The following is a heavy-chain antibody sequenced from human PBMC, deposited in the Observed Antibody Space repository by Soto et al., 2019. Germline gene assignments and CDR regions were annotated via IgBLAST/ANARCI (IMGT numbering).Heavy chain of an antibody. CDR2: IWYDGSNK. V-gene: IGHV3-33*01. Sequence: VQLVESGGGVVQPGRSLRLSCAASGFTFSSYGMHWVRQAPGKGLEWVAVIWYDGSNKYYADSVKGRFTISRDNSKNTLYLQMNSLRAEDTAVYYCARDETYYYGSGSAVYYYGMDVWGQGTTVTVSS. CDR1: GFTFSSYG. J-gene: IGHJ6*02. CDR3: ARDETYYYGSGSAVYYYGMDV. D-gene: IGHD3-10*01.